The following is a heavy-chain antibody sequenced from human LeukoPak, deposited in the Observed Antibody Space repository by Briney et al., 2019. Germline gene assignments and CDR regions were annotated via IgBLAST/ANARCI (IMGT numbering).Heavy chain of an antibody. CDR1: GSSISSDY. CDR3: ARGRYGWLPFDY. CDR2: IYYSGST. V-gene: IGHV4-59*01. Sequence: SETLSLTCTVSGSSISSDYWNWIRQPPGKGLEWIGYIYYSGSTNYNPSLKSRVTISVDTSKNQFTLKLSSVTAADTAVYYCARGRYGWLPFDYWGQGTLVTVSS. J-gene: IGHJ4*02. D-gene: IGHD3-16*01.